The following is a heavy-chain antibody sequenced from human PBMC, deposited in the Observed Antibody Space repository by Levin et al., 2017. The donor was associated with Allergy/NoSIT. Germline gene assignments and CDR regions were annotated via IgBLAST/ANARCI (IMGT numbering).Heavy chain of an antibody. Sequence: SVKVSCKASGGTFSSYAISWVRQAPGQGLEWMGGIIPIFGTANYAQKFQGRVTITADESTSTAYMELSSLRSEDTAVYYCASRGELWAPFDYWGQGTLVTVSS. CDR1: GGTFSSYA. D-gene: IGHD3-16*01. J-gene: IGHJ4*02. CDR3: ASRGELWAPFDY. V-gene: IGHV1-69*13. CDR2: IIPIFGTA.